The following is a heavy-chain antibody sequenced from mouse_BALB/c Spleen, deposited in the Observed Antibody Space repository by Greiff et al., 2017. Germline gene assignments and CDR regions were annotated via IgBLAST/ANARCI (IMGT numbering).Heavy chain of an antibody. D-gene: IGHD2-3*01. Sequence: EVQLQQSGAELVKPGASVKLSCTASGFNIKDTYMHWVKQRPEQGLEWIGRIDPANGNTKYDPKFQGKATITADTSSNTAYLQLSSLTSEDTAVYYCASPPPDGYFDDWGQGTTLTVSS. J-gene: IGHJ2*01. CDR2: IDPANGNT. CDR3: ASPPPDGYFDD. CDR1: GFNIKDTY. V-gene: IGHV14-3*02.